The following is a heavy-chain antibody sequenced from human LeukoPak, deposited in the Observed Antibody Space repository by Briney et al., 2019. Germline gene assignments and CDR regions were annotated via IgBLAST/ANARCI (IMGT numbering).Heavy chain of an antibody. CDR1: GFTFSSYW. CDR3: ARTYYDFWSGYSNFDY. J-gene: IGHJ4*02. Sequence: GGSLRLSCAASGFTFSSYWMSWVRQAPGKGLEWVANIKQDGSEKYYVDSVKGRFTISRDNAKNSLYLQRNSLRAEDTAVYYCARTYYDFWSGYSNFDYWGQGTLVTVSS. CDR2: IKQDGSEK. D-gene: IGHD3-3*01. V-gene: IGHV3-7*01.